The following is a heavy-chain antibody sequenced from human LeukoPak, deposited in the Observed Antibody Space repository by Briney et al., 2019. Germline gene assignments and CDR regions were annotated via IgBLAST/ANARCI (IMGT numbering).Heavy chain of an antibody. CDR3: ATPGRIPEAANWFDP. Sequence: GGSLRLSCAASGFTFPNAWMSWLRQAPGKGLEWVGHIKSRTDGGTTDYAAPVKGRFTILRDDSENTLYLQMNSLKTEDTAVYYCATPGRIPEAANWFDPWGQGTLVTVSS. CDR2: IKSRTDGGTT. D-gene: IGHD6-13*01. CDR1: GFTFPNAW. J-gene: IGHJ5*02. V-gene: IGHV3-15*01.